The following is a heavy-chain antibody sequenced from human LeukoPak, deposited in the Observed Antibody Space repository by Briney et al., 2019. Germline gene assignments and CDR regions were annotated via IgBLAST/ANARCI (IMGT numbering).Heavy chain of an antibody. CDR1: GYTFGTHW. CDR3: ARAMSIAARLQTIFDY. J-gene: IGHJ4*02. CDR2: INPSGDVR. V-gene: IGHV1-46*01. D-gene: IGHD6-6*01. Sequence: GASVKVSCKASGYTFGTHWMHWVRQAPGQGLEWMAIINPSGDVRSYAQKFQGRVTVTRDMSTRTVYMELSDLRPEDTAVYYCARAMSIAARLQTIFDYWGQGTLVTVSS.